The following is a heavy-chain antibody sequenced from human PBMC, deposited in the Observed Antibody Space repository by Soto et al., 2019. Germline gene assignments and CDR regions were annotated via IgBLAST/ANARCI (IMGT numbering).Heavy chain of an antibody. CDR2: IIPILGIA. CDR1: GGTFSSYA. V-gene: IGHV1-69*10. D-gene: IGHD2-2*01. J-gene: IGHJ6*02. Sequence: ASVKVSCKASGGTFSSYAISWVRQAPGQGLEWMGGIIPILGIANYAQKFQGRVTITADKSTSTAYMELSSLRSEDTAVYYCARGSGYCSSTSCPYYYYGMDVWGQGTTVTISS. CDR3: ARGSGYCSSTSCPYYYYGMDV.